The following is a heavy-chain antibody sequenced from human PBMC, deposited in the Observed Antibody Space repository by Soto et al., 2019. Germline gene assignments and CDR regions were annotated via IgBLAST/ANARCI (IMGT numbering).Heavy chain of an antibody. CDR1: GFTFSSYA. V-gene: IGHV3-23*01. CDR3: AKDREGLRYFDWLSLDY. D-gene: IGHD3-9*01. CDR2: ISGSGGST. Sequence: PGGSLRLSCAASGFTFSSYAMSWVRQAPGKGLEWVSAISGSGGSTYYADSVKGRFTISRDNSMNTLYLQMNSLRAEDTAVYYCAKDREGLRYFDWLSLDYWGQGTLVTVSS. J-gene: IGHJ4*02.